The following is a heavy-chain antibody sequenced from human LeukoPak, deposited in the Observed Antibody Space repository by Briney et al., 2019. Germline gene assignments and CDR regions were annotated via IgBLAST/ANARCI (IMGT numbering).Heavy chain of an antibody. CDR2: ISSGGTTI. J-gene: IGHJ6*02. D-gene: IGHD3-16*02. Sequence: PGGSLRLSCAASGFTFSDYYVSWIRQAPGKGLEWLSYISSGGTTIYYADSVRGRFTISRDNAKNLLYLQMNSLRAEDTAVYYCICGSYHYHGPDVWGQGTTVTVSS. V-gene: IGHV3-11*01. CDR1: GFTFSDYY. CDR3: ICGSYHYHGPDV.